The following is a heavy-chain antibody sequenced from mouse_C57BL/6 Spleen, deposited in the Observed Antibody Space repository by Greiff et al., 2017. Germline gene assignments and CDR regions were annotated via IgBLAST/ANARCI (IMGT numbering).Heavy chain of an antibody. J-gene: IGHJ4*01. D-gene: IGHD2-5*01. CDR1: GFIFSDYG. CDR2: ISSGSSTI. CDR3: AKGDSKGAMDY. V-gene: IGHV5-17*01. Sequence: DVKLVESGGGLVKPGGSLKLSCAASGFIFSDYGMHWVRQAPEKGLEWVAYISSGSSTIYYADTVKGRFTISRDNAKNTLFLQMTSLRSEDTAMYYCAKGDSKGAMDYWGQGTSVTVSS.